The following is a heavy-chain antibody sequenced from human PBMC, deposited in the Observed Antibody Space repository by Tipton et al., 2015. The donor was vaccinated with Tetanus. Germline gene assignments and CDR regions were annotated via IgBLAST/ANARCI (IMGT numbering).Heavy chain of an antibody. CDR1: GVSISSGGYS. J-gene: IGHJ5*02. V-gene: IGHV4-30-2*01. CDR2: IYRSGST. Sequence: TLSLTCAVSGVSISSGGYSWTWIRQPPGKGLDWIGYIYRSGSTYCNPSLKSRVTISVDRSKNQFSLKLSSVTAADTAMYYCARVVPAAMGNWFDPWGQGTLVTVSS. D-gene: IGHD2-2*01. CDR3: ARVVPAAMGNWFDP.